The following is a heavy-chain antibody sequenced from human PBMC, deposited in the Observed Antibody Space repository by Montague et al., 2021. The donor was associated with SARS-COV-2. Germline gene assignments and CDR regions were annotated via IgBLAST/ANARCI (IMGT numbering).Heavy chain of an antibody. Sequence: SETLSLTCTVAGGSINSGSYYWGWIRQPPGKGLEWIGNIHSSGSTYYKSRVTISVDTSKNQFSLKVTSVTAADTAVYYCARRLGGSGWLDYWGQGTLVTVSS. D-gene: IGHD6-25*01. J-gene: IGHJ4*02. CDR2: IHSSGST. CDR3: ARRLGGSGWLDY. CDR1: GGSINSGSYY. V-gene: IGHV4-39*01.